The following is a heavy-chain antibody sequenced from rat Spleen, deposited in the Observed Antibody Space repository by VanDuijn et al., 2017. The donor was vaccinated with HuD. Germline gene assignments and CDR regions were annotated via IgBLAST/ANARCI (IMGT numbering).Heavy chain of an antibody. J-gene: IGHJ2*01. CDR1: GFTFNNYW. CDR2: ITNTGGST. V-gene: IGHV5-31*01. D-gene: IGHD1-10*01. Sequence: EVQLVESGGGLVQPGRSLKLSCVASGFTFNNYWMTWIRQAPGKGLEWVASITNTGGSTSYPDSVKGRFTISRDHAKSTLYLQMDSLRSEDTATYYCATRDNNYAYWGQGVMVTVSS. CDR3: ATRDNNYAY.